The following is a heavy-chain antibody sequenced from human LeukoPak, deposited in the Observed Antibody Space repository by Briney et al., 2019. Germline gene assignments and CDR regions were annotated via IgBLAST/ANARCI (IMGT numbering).Heavy chain of an antibody. CDR1: GLTFSSYA. CDR3: AKSPVSSCRGSFCYPFDY. Sequence: GGSLRLSCAASGLTFSSYAMSWVRQAPGKGLEWVSAISSSGGSTYYADSVKGRFTISRDNSRNTLYLQMNTLRAEDTAVYFCAKSPVSSCRGSFCYPFDYWGQGNLVTVSS. CDR2: ISSSGGST. V-gene: IGHV3-23*01. D-gene: IGHD2-15*01. J-gene: IGHJ4*02.